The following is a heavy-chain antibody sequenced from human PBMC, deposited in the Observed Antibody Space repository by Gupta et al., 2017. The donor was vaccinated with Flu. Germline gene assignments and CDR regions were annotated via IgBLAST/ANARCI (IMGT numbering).Heavy chain of an antibody. D-gene: IGHD4-17*01. CDR3: ARVTTTAPDY. Sequence: QVQLQESGPGLVKPSETLSLTCSVSNGSISNYYWSWIRQPPGKGLEWIGNVYHSVSPQYNPSLRSRVSISIDTSKQFFSLRLTSVTPADTAVYYCARVTTTAPDYWGQGILVTVSS. V-gene: IGHV4-59*01. CDR2: VYHSVSP. CDR1: NGSISNYY. J-gene: IGHJ4*02.